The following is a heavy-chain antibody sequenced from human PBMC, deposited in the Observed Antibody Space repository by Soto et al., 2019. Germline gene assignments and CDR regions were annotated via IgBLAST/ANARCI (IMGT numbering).Heavy chain of an antibody. Sequence: SETLSLTCTVSGGSISSSSYYWGWIRQPPGKGLEWIGSIYYSGSTYYNPSLKSRVTISVDTSKNQFSLKLSSVTAADTAVYYCARRSSGRLWGNWGQGTLVTVSS. CDR1: GGSISSSSYY. J-gene: IGHJ4*02. D-gene: IGHD6-19*01. V-gene: IGHV4-39*01. CDR2: IYYSGST. CDR3: ARRSSGRLWGN.